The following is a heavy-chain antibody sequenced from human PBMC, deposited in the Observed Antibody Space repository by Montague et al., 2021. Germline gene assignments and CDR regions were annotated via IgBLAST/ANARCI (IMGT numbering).Heavy chain of an antibody. Sequence: SLRLSCAASGFTFSSYAMSWVRQAPGKGLEWVSAISGSGGSTYYADSVKGRFTISRDNSKNTLYLHMNSLRAEDTAVYYCANVVRRVIITQTLNPDYWGQGTLVTVSS. D-gene: IGHD3-10*01. V-gene: IGHV3-23*01. CDR1: GFTFSSYA. CDR3: ANVVRRVIITQTLNPDY. J-gene: IGHJ4*02. CDR2: ISGSGGST.